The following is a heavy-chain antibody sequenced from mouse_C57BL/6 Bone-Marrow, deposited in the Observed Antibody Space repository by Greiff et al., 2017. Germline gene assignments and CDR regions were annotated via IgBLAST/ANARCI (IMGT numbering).Heavy chain of an antibody. Sequence: QVQLKESGAELVRPGTSVKMSCKASGYTFTNYWIGWAKQRPGHGLEWIGDIYPGGGYTNYNEKFKGKATLTADKSSSTAYMQFSSLTSEDSAIYYCAREGGYYGNGVNCDYWGQGTTLTVSS. CDR1: GYTFTNYW. J-gene: IGHJ2*01. CDR3: AREGGYYGNGVNCDY. D-gene: IGHD2-1*01. CDR2: IYPGGGYT. V-gene: IGHV1-63*01.